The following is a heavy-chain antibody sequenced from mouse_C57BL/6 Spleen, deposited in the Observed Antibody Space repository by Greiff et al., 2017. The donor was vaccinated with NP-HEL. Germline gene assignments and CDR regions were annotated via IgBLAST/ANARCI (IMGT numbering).Heavy chain of an antibody. V-gene: IGHV1-82*01. CDR3: ARTTAQATDY. CDR2: IYPGDGDT. Sequence: QVQLQQSGPELVKPGASVKISCKASGYAFSSSWMNWVKQRPGKGLEWIGRIYPGDGDTNYNGKFKGKATLTADKSSSTAYMQLSSLTSEDSAVYLWARTTAQATDYWGQGTTLTVSS. D-gene: IGHD3-2*02. CDR1: GYAFSSSW. J-gene: IGHJ2*01.